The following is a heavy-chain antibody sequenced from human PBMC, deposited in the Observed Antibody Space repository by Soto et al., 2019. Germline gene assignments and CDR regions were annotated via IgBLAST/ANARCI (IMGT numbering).Heavy chain of an antibody. CDR1: GFTFSTYA. CDR2: IDSSGGST. V-gene: IGHV3-23*01. CDR3: ARGAGGNSWRSPTFDS. Sequence: PGGSLRLSCTASGFTFSTYAMGWVRQAPGKGLEWVSTIDSSGGSTYYADSVKGRFTISRDNSKNTLYLQMNSLRAEDTAIYYCARGAGGNSWRSPTFDSWGQGTLVTVSS. D-gene: IGHD5-18*01. J-gene: IGHJ4*02.